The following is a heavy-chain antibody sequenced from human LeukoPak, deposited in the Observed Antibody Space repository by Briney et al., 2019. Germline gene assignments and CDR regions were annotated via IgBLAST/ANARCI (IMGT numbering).Heavy chain of an antibody. J-gene: IGHJ3*02. CDR3: AREGYGGNSDAFDI. D-gene: IGHD4-23*01. CDR2: ISSSGSI. Sequence: GGPLRLSCAASGFTFSSYELDWVRQAPGKGLEWVSYISSSGSIYYADSVKGRFTISRDNAKNSLYLQMNSLRAEDTAVYYCAREGYGGNSDAFDIWGQGTMVTVSS. V-gene: IGHV3-48*03. CDR1: GFTFSSYE.